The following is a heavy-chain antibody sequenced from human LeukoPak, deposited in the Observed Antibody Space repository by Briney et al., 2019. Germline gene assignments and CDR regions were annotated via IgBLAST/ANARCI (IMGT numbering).Heavy chain of an antibody. D-gene: IGHD2-2*01. V-gene: IGHV3-21*04. CDR1: GFTFSSYS. CDR3: ARVRGGSATSDFEY. J-gene: IGHJ4*02. Sequence: PGGSLRLSCAASGFTFSSYSMNWVRQAPGKGLEWVSSISSSSSYIYYADSVKGRFTISRDNPKNSLYLQMNSLRDEDTAIYYCARVRGGSATSDFEYWGQGTLVTVSS. CDR2: ISSSSSYI.